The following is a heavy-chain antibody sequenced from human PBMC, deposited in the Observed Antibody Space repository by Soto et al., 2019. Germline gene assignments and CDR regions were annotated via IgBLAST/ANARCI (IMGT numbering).Heavy chain of an antibody. CDR1: GFTFSGSV. J-gene: IGHJ6*02. CDR3: TRGYCSGGSCYYYYGMDV. CDR2: IRSKANSYAT. V-gene: IGHV3-73*01. Sequence: GGSLRLSCAASGFTFSGSVMHWVRQASGKGLEWVGRIRSKANSYATAYAASVKGRFTISRDDSKNTAYLQMNSLKTEDTAVYYCTRGYCSGGSCYYYYGMDVWGQGTTVTVSS. D-gene: IGHD2-15*01.